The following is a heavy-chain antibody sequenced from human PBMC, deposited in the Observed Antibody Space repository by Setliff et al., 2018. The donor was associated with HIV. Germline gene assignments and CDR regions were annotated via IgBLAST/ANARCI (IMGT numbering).Heavy chain of an antibody. CDR1: GGSVSSSNW. CDR3: ARGPARAVARPGWLDP. V-gene: IGHV4-4*02. J-gene: IGHJ5*02. D-gene: IGHD6-19*01. CDR2: ISQSGST. Sequence: SETLSLTCAVSGGSVSSSNWWSWVRQPPGKGLEWIGEISQSGSTNYNPSLKSRVTISVDKSKNQFSLKLSSVTAADTAVYYCARGPARAVARPGWLDPWGQGTPVTVSS.